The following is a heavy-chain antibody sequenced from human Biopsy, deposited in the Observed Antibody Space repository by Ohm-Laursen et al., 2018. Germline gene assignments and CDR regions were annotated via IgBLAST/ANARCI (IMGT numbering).Heavy chain of an antibody. CDR1: GFPFSDYY. Sequence: SLRLSCTASGFPFSDYYMRWIRQAPGKGLEWVSYISSGGTTIYYADSVKGRFTISRDNAKNSLYLQMNSLRVDDTAVYYCARWYGDLFYYYNGMDVWGQGTTVTVSS. CDR2: ISSGGTTI. CDR3: ARWYGDLFYYYNGMDV. V-gene: IGHV3-11*04. J-gene: IGHJ6*02. D-gene: IGHD3-10*01.